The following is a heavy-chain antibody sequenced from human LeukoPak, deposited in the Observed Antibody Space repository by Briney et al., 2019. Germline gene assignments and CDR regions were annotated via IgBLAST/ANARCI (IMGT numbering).Heavy chain of an antibody. J-gene: IGHJ4*02. Sequence: ASVKLSCKASGYTLTSYYLHWVGQAPGQGLEWMGIINPTGGDTTYPQKFQGRVTMTRDMSTSTFYMDLSSLRSEDTAVYFCARGLCAGGTCYVMDYWGQGTLVTVSS. CDR2: INPTGGDT. V-gene: IGHV1-46*01. CDR3: ARGLCAGGTCYVMDY. D-gene: IGHD2-15*01. CDR1: GYTLTSYY.